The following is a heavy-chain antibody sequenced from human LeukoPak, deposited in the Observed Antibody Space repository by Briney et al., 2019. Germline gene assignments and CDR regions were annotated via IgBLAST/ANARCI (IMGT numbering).Heavy chain of an antibody. CDR1: GFTFSNYA. V-gene: IGHV3-23*01. J-gene: IGHJ4*02. D-gene: IGHD2-15*01. Sequence: GGSLRLSCAASGFTFSNYAMSWVRQAPGKGLEWVSTISDSGGGTYYADSVKGRFTISRDTSKNTLYLQMNSLRAEDTAIYYCARERSGSCYSPNDYWGQGTLVTVSS. CDR3: ARERSGSCYSPNDY. CDR2: ISDSGGGT.